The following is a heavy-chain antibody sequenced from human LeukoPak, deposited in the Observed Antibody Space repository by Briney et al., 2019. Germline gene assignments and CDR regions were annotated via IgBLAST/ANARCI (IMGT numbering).Heavy chain of an antibody. CDR3: ARDKIGGINFDY. D-gene: IGHD2/OR15-2a*01. J-gene: IGHJ4*02. Sequence: SETLSLTCAVYGGSFSGYYWSWIRQPPGKGLEWIGKINHSGSTYYNPSLKSRVTISVDTFKNQFSLKVSSVTAADTAVYYCARDKIGGINFDYWGQGTLITVSA. CDR1: GGSFSGYY. V-gene: IGHV4-34*01. CDR2: INHSGST.